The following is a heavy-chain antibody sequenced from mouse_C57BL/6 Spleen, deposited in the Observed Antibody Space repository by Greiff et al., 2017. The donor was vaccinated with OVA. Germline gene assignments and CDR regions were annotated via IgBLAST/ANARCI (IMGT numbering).Heavy chain of an antibody. CDR2: IYPGDGDT. CDR1: GYAFSSSW. J-gene: IGHJ4*01. V-gene: IGHV1-82*01. D-gene: IGHD1-1*01. Sequence: QVQLQQSGPELVKPGASVKISCKASGYAFSSSWMNWVKQRPGKGLEWIGRIYPGDGDTNYNGKFKGKATLTADKSSSTAYMQLSSLTSEDSAVYFCSRTTVVAGDAMDYWGQGTSVTVSS. CDR3: SRTTVVAGDAMDY.